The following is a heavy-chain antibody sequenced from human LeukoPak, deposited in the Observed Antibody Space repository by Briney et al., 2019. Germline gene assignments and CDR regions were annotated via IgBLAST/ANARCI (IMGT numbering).Heavy chain of an antibody. CDR3: ARDIVATIIGY. D-gene: IGHD5-12*01. CDR2: IYTSGST. J-gene: IGHJ4*02. V-gene: IGHV4-61*02. CDR1: GGSISSGGYS. Sequence: SQTLSLTCAVSGGSISSGGYSWSWIRQPPGKGLEWIGRIYTSGSTNYNPSLKSRVTMSVDTSKNQFSLKLSSVTAADTAVYYCARDIVATIIGYWGQGTLVTVSS.